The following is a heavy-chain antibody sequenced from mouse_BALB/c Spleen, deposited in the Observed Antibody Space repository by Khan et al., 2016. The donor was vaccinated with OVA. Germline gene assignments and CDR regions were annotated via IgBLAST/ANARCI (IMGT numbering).Heavy chain of an antibody. Sequence: QVQLKQSGAELAKPGASVKMSCKASGYTFSNYWIHWVKQRPGQGLEWIGYIIPSSGYTYYNQTFNDKATLTTDKSSSTAYIQLSSLTSEDSAVYYCARDRIDYWGQGTTLTVSS. CDR2: IIPSSGYT. J-gene: IGHJ2*01. CDR3: ARDRIDY. V-gene: IGHV1-7*01. CDR1: GYTFSNYW.